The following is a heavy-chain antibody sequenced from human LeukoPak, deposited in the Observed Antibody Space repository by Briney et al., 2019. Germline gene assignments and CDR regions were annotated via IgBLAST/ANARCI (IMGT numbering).Heavy chain of an antibody. D-gene: IGHD3-10*02. CDR3: ITDDYYVRGAYDPAFEH. Sequence: RTGGSLRLSCAASGFTFSNTWMSWVRQAPGKGLEWVGRIKSKTDGGTIDYAAPVKGRFTISRDDSKSTLYLHMNSLKIEDTAVYYCITDDYYVRGAYDPAFEHWGQGTLVTVSS. V-gene: IGHV3-15*01. J-gene: IGHJ1*01. CDR1: GFTFSNTW. CDR2: IKSKTDGGTI.